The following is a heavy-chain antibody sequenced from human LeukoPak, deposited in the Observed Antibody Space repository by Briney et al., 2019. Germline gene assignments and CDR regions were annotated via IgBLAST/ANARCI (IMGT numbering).Heavy chain of an antibody. CDR2: ISHDGTTK. CDR3: AKDIVVVPAAGYMDV. J-gene: IGHJ6*03. V-gene: IGHV3-30-3*01. D-gene: IGHD2-2*01. CDR1: GFTFSRYS. Sequence: GGSLRLSCESSGFTFSRYSMHWVRQAPGKGLEGVAVISHDGTTKYNADSVEGRFTISRDNSRNTLYLQMNSLRAEDTAVYYCAKDIVVVPAAGYMDVWGKGTTVTVSS.